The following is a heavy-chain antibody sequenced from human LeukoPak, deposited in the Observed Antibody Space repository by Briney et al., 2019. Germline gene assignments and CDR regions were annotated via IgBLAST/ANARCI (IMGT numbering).Heavy chain of an antibody. V-gene: IGHV4-39*07. Sequence: SETLSLTCTVSGGSISSSSYYWGWIRQPPGKGLEWIGSIYYSGSTYYNPSLKSRVTISVDTSKNQFSLKLSSVTAADTAVYYCARVGPRHLLDYWGQGTLVTVSS. CDR2: IYYSGST. J-gene: IGHJ4*02. CDR1: GGSISSSSYY. CDR3: ARVGPRHLLDY.